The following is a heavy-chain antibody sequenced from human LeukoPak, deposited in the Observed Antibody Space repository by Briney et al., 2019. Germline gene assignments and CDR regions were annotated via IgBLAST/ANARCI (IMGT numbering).Heavy chain of an antibody. D-gene: IGHD3-22*01. V-gene: IGHV3-30-3*01. J-gene: IGHJ3*02. Sequence: GRSLRLSCAASGFTFSSYAMRWVRQAPGKGLEWVAVISYDRSNKYYADSVKGRFTISRDNSKNTLYLQMNSLRAEDTAEYYCAKDGTSRGYYAPIAFDIWGQGKMVTVSS. CDR3: AKDGTSRGYYAPIAFDI. CDR1: GFTFSSYA. CDR2: ISYDRSNK.